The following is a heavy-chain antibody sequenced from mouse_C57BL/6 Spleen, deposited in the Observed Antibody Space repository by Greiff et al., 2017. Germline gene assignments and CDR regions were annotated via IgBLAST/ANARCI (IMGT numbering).Heavy chain of an antibody. CDR1: GFTFSDYY. Sequence: EVKLVESEGGLVQPGSSMKLSCTASGFTFSDYYMAWVRQVPEKGLEWVANINYDGSSTYYLDSLKSRFIISRDTAKTILYLHISSLKSDDTATYYCARAVHWYFDVWGTGTTVTVSS. CDR2: INYDGSST. J-gene: IGHJ1*03. CDR3: ARAVHWYFDV. V-gene: IGHV5-16*01.